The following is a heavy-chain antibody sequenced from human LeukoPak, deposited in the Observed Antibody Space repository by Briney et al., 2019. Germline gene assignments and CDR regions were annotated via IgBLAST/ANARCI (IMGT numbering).Heavy chain of an antibody. CDR1: GFSVSSFG. CDR2: ISLNGETT. D-gene: IGHD5-12*01. CDR3: AREWNAYGGYVS. J-gene: IGHJ4*02. Sequence: RPGGSLRLSCAVSGFSVSSFGMSWVRQAPGKGLEWISAISLNGETTWYADSVKGRFTISRDNSKNTLYLQMNSLRAEDTAVYYCAREWNAYGGYVSWGQGTLVTVSS. V-gene: IGHV3-23*01.